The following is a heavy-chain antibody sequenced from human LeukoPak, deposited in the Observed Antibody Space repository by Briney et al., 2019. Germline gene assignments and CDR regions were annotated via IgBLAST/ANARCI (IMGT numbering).Heavy chain of an antibody. CDR2: MKYDGSEK. V-gene: IGHV3-7*01. CDR3: ARDLPYYGSGSPGY. J-gene: IGHJ4*02. D-gene: IGHD3-10*01. CDR1: GFTFGSYW. Sequence: GGSLRLSCAASGFTFGSYWMSWVRQAPGKGLEWVANMKYDGSEKYYVDSVKGRFTISRDDAKNSLYLQMNSLRAEDTAVYYCARDLPYYGSGSPGYWGQGTLVTVSS.